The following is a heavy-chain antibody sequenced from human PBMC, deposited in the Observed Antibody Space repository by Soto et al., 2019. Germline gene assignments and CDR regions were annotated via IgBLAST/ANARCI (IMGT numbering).Heavy chain of an antibody. CDR2: IYYSGST. Sequence: PSETLSLTCTVSGGSISSYYWSWIRQPPGKGLEWIGYIYYSGSTNYNPSLKSRVTISVDTSKNQFSLKLSSVTAADTAVYYCARERDEYCSSTSCYGGEGYYYYGMDVWGQGTTVTVSS. CDR3: ARERDEYCSSTSCYGGEGYYYYGMDV. J-gene: IGHJ6*02. D-gene: IGHD2-2*01. CDR1: GGSISSYY. V-gene: IGHV4-59*01.